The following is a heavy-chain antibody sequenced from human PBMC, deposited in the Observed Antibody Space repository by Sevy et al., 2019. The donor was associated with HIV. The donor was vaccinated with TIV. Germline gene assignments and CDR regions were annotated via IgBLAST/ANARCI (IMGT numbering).Heavy chain of an antibody. CDR1: GFTFSSYA. Sequence: GGSLRLSCAASGFTFSSYAMHWVRQAPGKGLEWVAVIAYDGSNKYYADSVKGRFTISRDNSKNTLYLQMNSLRAEDTAVYYCAREGGNSDLAHDYWGQGTLVTVSS. D-gene: IGHD2-21*02. CDR3: AREGGNSDLAHDY. J-gene: IGHJ4*02. V-gene: IGHV3-30-3*01. CDR2: IAYDGSNK.